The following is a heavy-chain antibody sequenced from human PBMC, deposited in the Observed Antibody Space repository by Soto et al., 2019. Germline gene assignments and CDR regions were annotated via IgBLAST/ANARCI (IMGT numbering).Heavy chain of an antibody. CDR3: SSLYYYDSSGSDRFDY. V-gene: IGHV5-10-1*01. CDR1: GCNFTSYG. Sequence: GVAQGISCNGAGCNFTSYGMSWVREMQGKGLEWMGRIDPSDSYTNYSPSFQGYVTISADKSISTAYMQWSSLKASDTAMYYCSSLYYYDSSGSDRFDYWGQRTLVAVSS. CDR2: IDPSDSYT. J-gene: IGHJ4*02. D-gene: IGHD3-22*01.